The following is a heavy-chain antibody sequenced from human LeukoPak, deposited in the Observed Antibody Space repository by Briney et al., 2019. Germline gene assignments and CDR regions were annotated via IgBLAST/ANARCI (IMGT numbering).Heavy chain of an antibody. CDR3: ARFRRYYYGSGSKANWFDP. Sequence: PSQTLSLTCTVSGGSISSGGYYWSWIRQHPGKGLEWIGYIYYSGSTNYNPSLESRVTISVDTSKNQFSLKLSSVTAADTAVYYCARFRRYYYGSGSKANWFDPWGRGTLVTVSS. J-gene: IGHJ5*02. CDR1: GGSISSGGYY. V-gene: IGHV4-31*03. D-gene: IGHD3-10*01. CDR2: IYYSGST.